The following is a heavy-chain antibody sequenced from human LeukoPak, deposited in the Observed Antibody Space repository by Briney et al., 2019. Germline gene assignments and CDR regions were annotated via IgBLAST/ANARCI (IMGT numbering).Heavy chain of an antibody. CDR3: ASHFVWQGFDP. V-gene: IGHV4-4*02. D-gene: IGHD6-6*01. Sequence: SETLSLTCAVSGGSISSSNWWSWVRQPPGKGVEWIGEIYHSGSTNYNPSLKSRVTISVDKSKNQFSLKLSSVTAADTAVYYCASHFVWQGFDPWGQGTLVTVSS. J-gene: IGHJ5*02. CDR1: GGSISSSNW. CDR2: IYHSGST.